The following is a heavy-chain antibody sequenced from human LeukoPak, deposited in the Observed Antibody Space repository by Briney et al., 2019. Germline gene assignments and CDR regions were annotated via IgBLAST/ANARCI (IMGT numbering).Heavy chain of an antibody. V-gene: IGHV4-59*01. CDR1: GGSISIYY. CDR2: IYYTGTT. Sequence: SETLSLTCSVSGGSISIYYWTWIRQIPGKGLEWIGYIYYTGTTNYNPLFESRATISVDTSKNQFSLKLTSATAADTAVYYCAKSNGYGLIDIWGQGTMVTVSS. J-gene: IGHJ3*02. CDR3: AKSNGYGLIDI. D-gene: IGHD3-22*01.